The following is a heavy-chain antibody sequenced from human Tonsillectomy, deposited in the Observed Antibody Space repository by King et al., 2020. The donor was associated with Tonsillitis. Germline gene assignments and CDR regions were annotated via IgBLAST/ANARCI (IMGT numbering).Heavy chain of an antibody. CDR3: ARQRPGPGDYYYYYMDV. V-gene: IGHV5-10-1*03. CDR1: GYSFTSYW. D-gene: IGHD2-2*01. Sequence: QLVQSGAEVKKPGESLRISCKGSGYSFTSYWISWVRQMPGKGLEWMGRIDPSDSYTNYSPSFQGHVTISANKSISTAYLQWSSLKASDTAMYYCARQRPGPGDYYYYYMDVWGKGTTVTVSS. CDR2: IDPSDSYT. J-gene: IGHJ6*03.